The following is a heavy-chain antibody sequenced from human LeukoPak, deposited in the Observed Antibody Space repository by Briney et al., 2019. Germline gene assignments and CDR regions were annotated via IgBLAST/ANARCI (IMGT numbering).Heavy chain of an antibody. J-gene: IGHJ4*02. Sequence: GGSLRPSCAASGFTFSTYGMHWVRQAPGKGLEWVAFIRYDGNRKYYADSVKGRFTISRDNSKNTLYLQMNSLRAEDAAVHYCAKDLSAYSSGPGYFDYWGQGTLVTVSS. CDR2: IRYDGNRK. D-gene: IGHD5-18*01. CDR1: GFTFSTYG. CDR3: AKDLSAYSSGPGYFDY. V-gene: IGHV3-30*02.